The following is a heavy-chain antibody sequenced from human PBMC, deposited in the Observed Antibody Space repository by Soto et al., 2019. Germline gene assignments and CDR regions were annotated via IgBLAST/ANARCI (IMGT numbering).Heavy chain of an antibody. CDR3: ARSYYDSSGTHLNWFDP. D-gene: IGHD3-22*01. CDR2: INHSGST. Sequence: SETLSLTCAVYGGSFSGYYWSWIRQPPGKGLEWIGEINHSGSTNYNPSLKSRVTISVDTSKNQFSLKLSSVTAADTAVYYCARSYYDSSGTHLNWFDPWGQGTLVTSPQ. V-gene: IGHV4-34*01. CDR1: GGSFSGYY. J-gene: IGHJ5*02.